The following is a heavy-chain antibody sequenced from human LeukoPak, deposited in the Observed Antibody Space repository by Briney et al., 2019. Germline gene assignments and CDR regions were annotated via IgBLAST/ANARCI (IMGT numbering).Heavy chain of an antibody. J-gene: IGHJ4*02. Sequence: PAGSLRLSCAASGFIFSSYGMSWVRLAPGKGLEWVSTITAGGGRTYYADSVKGRFTISRDNSKNTLYLQMNSLRAEDTAIHYCAKVDYPTFDYWGQGTLVTVSS. CDR2: ITAGGGRT. V-gene: IGHV3-23*01. D-gene: IGHD3-16*01. CDR1: GFIFSSYG. CDR3: AKVDYPTFDY.